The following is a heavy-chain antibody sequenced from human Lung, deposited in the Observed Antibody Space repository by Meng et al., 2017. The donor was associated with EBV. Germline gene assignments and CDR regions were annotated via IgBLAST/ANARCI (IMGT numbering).Heavy chain of an antibody. CDR1: GGSISSVYW. CDR2: IYHSGST. D-gene: IGHD5-18*01. CDR3: ARGGYYSFDY. Sequence: QTQLEDAGPGRVKPSATLSLTCAGSGGSISSVYWCTGVRQSPGKGLEWIGEIYHSGSTNYNPSLKSRVTISVDKSKNQFSLKLTSVTAADTAVYYCARGGYYSFDYWGQGTLVTVSS. J-gene: IGHJ4*02. V-gene: IGHV4-4*02.